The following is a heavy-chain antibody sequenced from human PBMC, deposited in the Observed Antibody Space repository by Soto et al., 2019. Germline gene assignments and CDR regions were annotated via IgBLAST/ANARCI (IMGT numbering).Heavy chain of an antibody. J-gene: IGHJ4*02. D-gene: IGHD3-16*01. V-gene: IGHV3-15*07. CDR2: IKSDNNGGTT. CDR3: AADLSAWGAYAFDY. Sequence: EVQLVDSGGGLVEPGGSLRLSCAASGFTFTYAWLNWVRQAPGKGLEWVGRIKSDNNGGTTDYAAPVKGRFTISRDDSENTVYLQMNSLKTEDTAVYYCAADLSAWGAYAFDYWGQGTLVTVSS. CDR1: GFTFTYAW.